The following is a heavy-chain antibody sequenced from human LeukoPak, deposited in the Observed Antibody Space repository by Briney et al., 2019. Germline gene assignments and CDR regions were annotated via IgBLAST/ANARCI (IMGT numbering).Heavy chain of an antibody. V-gene: IGHV3-7*05. D-gene: IGHD1-14*01. CDR3: ARARIDY. CDR1: GFTFSNYW. Sequence: GGSLRLSCAASGFTFSNYWMTWVRQAPGKGLEWVANIKEDGSEKYYVDSVKGRFAISRGNAKNSLYLQMNTLRAEDTAVYYCARARIDYWGQGTLITVSS. J-gene: IGHJ4*02. CDR2: IKEDGSEK.